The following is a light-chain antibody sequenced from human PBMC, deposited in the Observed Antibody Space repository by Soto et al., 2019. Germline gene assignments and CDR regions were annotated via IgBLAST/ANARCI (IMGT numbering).Light chain of an antibody. CDR2: GAS. J-gene: IGKJ4*01. CDR3: QHYNNWLGT. Sequence: EIVVTQSPALLSVSPGERVTLSCRASQSVISSIAWYQQKLGQAPRLLIYGASTRATGIPARFSGSGSGTEFFLTISSLQSEDFAIYYCQHYNNWLGTFGGGTKVAIK. V-gene: IGKV3-15*01. CDR1: QSVISS.